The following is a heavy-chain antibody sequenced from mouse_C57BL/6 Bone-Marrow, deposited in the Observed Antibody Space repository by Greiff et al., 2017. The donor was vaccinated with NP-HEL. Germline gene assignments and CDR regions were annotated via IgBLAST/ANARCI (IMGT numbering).Heavy chain of an antibody. CDR2: IYPGDGDT. V-gene: IGHV1-82*01. CDR1: GYAFSSSW. CDR3: ALIPFY. D-gene: IGHD1-1*01. J-gene: IGHJ2*01. Sequence: VKLMESGPELVKPGASVKISCKASGYAFSSSWMNWVKQRPGKGLEWIGRIYPGDGDTNYNGKFKGKATLTADKSSSTAYMQLSSLTSEDSAVYFCALIPFYWGQGTTLTVSS.